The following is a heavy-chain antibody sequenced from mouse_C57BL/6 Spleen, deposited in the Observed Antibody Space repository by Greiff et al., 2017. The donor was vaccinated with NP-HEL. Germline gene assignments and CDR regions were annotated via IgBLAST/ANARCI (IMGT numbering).Heavy chain of an antibody. D-gene: IGHD1-3*01. CDR2: IYPGDGDT. J-gene: IGHJ2*01. CDR3: ARGGKGYYFDY. Sequence: QVQLQQSGAELVKPGASVKISCKASGYAFSSYWMNWGKQRPGKGLEWIGQIYPGDGDTNYNGKFKGKATLTADKSSSTAYMQLSSLTSEDSAVYFCARGGKGYYFDYWGQGTTLTVSS. V-gene: IGHV1-80*01. CDR1: GYAFSSYW.